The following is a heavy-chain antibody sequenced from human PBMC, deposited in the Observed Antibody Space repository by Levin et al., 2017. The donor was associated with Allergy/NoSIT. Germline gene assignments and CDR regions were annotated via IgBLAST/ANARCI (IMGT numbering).Heavy chain of an antibody. D-gene: IGHD3-10*01. Sequence: LSLTCAASGFTFSNYWMHWVRQAPGKGLVWVSRIDSDGSSTSYADSVKGRFTVSRDNAKNTFYLQMNSLRAEDTAVYYCTRDAPPGDFDSWGQGTLVTVSS. CDR2: IDSDGSST. J-gene: IGHJ4*02. V-gene: IGHV3-74*01. CDR3: TRDAPPGDFDS. CDR1: GFTFSNYW.